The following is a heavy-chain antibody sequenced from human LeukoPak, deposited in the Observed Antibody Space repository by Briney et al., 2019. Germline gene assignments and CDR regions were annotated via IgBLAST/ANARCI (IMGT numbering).Heavy chain of an antibody. J-gene: IGHJ6*03. V-gene: IGHV1-69*13. D-gene: IGHD4-23*01. CDR2: IIPIFGTA. Sequence: SVKVSCKASGGTFISYAISWVRQAPGQGLAWMGGIIPIFGTANYAQKFQGRVTITADESTSTAYMELSSLRSEDTAVYYCARDGKAYDYYYYYMDVWGKGTTVTVSS. CDR3: ARDGKAYDYYYYYMDV. CDR1: GGTFISYA.